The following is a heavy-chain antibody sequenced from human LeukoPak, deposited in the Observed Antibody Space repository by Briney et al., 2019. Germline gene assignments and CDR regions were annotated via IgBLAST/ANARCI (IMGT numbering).Heavy chain of an antibody. V-gene: IGHV3-7*01. D-gene: IGHD5-18*01. CDR3: AKVPTAMVTPGLY. J-gene: IGHJ4*02. CDR1: GFTFSSYW. Sequence: PGGSLRLSCAASGFTFSSYWMSWVRQAPGKGLEWVANIKQDGSEKYYVDSVKGRFTISRDNSKNTLYLQMNSLRAEDTAVYYCAKVPTAMVTPGLYWGQGTLVTVSS. CDR2: IKQDGSEK.